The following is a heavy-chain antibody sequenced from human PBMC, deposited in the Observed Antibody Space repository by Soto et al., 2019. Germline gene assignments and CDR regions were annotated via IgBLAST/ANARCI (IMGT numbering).Heavy chain of an antibody. CDR1: GFSISSTIYY. CDR2: IYYSGST. J-gene: IGHJ6*02. CDR3: ARQEMATLGYYGMDV. V-gene: IGHV4-39*01. Sequence: SETLSLTYTFSGFSISSTIYYWGWIRQPPGKGLEWIGSIYYSGSTYYNPSLKSRVTISVDTSKNQFSLKLSSVTAADTAVYYCARQEMATLGYYGMDVWGQGTTVNVSS. D-gene: IGHD5-12*01.